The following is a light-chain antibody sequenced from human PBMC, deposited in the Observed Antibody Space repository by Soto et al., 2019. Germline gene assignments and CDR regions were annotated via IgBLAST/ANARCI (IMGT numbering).Light chain of an antibody. V-gene: IGLV2-8*01. CDR2: EVT. J-gene: IGLJ3*02. CDR1: SSDIGGYNY. CDR3: TSYAGSKNFSVM. Sequence: QSALTQPPSASGSPGQSVTISCTGTSSDIGGYNYVSWYQQHPGKAPKLMIYEVTKRPSGVPDRFSGSKSGYTASLTVSGLQTDDEDDYYCTSYAGSKNFSVMFGGGTKLTVL.